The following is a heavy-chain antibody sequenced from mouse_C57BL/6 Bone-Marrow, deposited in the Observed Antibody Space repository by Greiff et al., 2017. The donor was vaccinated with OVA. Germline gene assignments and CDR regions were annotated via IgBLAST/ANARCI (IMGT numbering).Heavy chain of an antibody. CDR3: ADIPGGFAD. CDR1: GFSLTSYG. Sequence: VQLQQSGPGLVQPSQSLSITCTVSGFSLTSYGVHWVRQSPGKGLEWLGVIWRGGSTDYNVAFMSRLSITKDNSKSQVFFKMNSLQADDTAIDYCADIPGGFADWGQGTLVTVSA. CDR2: IWRGGST. D-gene: IGHD1-3*01. V-gene: IGHV2-5*01. J-gene: IGHJ3*01.